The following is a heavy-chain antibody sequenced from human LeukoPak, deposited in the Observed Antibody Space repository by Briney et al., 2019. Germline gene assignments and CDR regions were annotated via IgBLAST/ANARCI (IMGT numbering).Heavy chain of an antibody. CDR2: IRYDGSNK. Sequence: GGSLRLSCAASGFTFSSYGMHWVRQAPGKGLEWVAFIRYDGSNKYYADSVKGRFTISRDNAKNSLYLQMNSLRAEDTALYYCARVLATVTTRVFDYWGQGTLVTVSS. J-gene: IGHJ4*02. CDR3: ARVLATVTTRVFDY. V-gene: IGHV3-30*02. CDR1: GFTFSSYG. D-gene: IGHD4-17*01.